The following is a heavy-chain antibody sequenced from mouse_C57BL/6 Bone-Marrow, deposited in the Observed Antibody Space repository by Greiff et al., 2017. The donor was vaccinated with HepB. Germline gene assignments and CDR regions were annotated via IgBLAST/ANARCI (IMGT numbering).Heavy chain of an antibody. CDR3: ARDPVTTVPPYYYAMDY. J-gene: IGHJ4*01. CDR2: ISDGGSYT. D-gene: IGHD1-1*01. CDR1: GFTFSSYA. V-gene: IGHV5-4*01. Sequence: EVQRVESGGGLVKPGGSLKLSCAASGFTFSSYAMSWVRQTPEKRLEWVATISDGGSYTYYPDNVKGRFTISRDNAKNNLYLQMSHLKSEDTAMYYCARDPVTTVPPYYYAMDYWGQGTSVTVSS.